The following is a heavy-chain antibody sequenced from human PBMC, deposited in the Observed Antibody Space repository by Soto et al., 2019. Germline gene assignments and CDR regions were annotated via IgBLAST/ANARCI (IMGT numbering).Heavy chain of an antibody. D-gene: IGHD5-12*01. CDR3: ARRDRAYAGNAAY. Sequence: GASVKVSCKSSGYTFTSYGITWVRQAPGQGLELVGWISAYSGDTNYAQKFQGRVTMTTDTFASTAYMDLRSLTSDDTAVYYCARRDRAYAGNAAYWGQGTLVTVSS. CDR1: GYTFTSYG. J-gene: IGHJ4*02. V-gene: IGHV1-18*01. CDR2: ISAYSGDT.